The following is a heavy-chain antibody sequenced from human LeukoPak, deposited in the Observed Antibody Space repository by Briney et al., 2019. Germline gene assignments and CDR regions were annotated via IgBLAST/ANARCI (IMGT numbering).Heavy chain of an antibody. D-gene: IGHD1-7*01. J-gene: IGHJ5*02. Sequence: ASVKVSCKASGYTFTSYGISWVRQAPGQGLEWMGWISAYNGNTNYAQKLQGRVTMTTDTSTSTAYMELRSLRSDDTAVYYCARGQEEHWYNWNYVPNNWFDPWGQGTLVTVSS. CDR3: ARGQEEHWYNWNYVPNNWFDP. CDR2: ISAYNGNT. CDR1: GYTFTSYG. V-gene: IGHV1-18*01.